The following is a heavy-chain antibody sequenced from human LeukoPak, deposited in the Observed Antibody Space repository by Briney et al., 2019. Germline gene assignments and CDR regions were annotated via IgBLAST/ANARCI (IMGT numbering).Heavy chain of an antibody. J-gene: IGHJ4*02. V-gene: IGHV4-39*01. D-gene: IGHD6-13*01. Sequence: SETLSLTCTVSGGSISSSSYYWDWIRQPPGKGLEWIGNIYYSGSSYYSPSLKSRVTISVDTSKNQFSLKLSSVTAADTAVYYCARHLGGSSWIDYWGQGTLVTVSS. CDR1: GGSISSSSYY. CDR3: ARHLGGSSWIDY. CDR2: IYYSGSS.